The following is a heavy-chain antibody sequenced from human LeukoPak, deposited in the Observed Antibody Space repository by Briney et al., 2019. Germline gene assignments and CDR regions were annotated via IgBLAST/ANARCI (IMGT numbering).Heavy chain of an antibody. CDR1: GFTFSSNA. CDR3: ARRAGDYSHPYDY. D-gene: IGHD3-22*01. Sequence: PGGSLRLSCAASGFTFSSNAMTWVRQAPGQGLDCVSAITAGGDTTYYADSVKGRFTISRDNSRNTLYLQLNALRAEDTAMYYCARRAGDYSHPYDYWGQGTLVTVSS. V-gene: IGHV3-23*01. J-gene: IGHJ4*02. CDR2: ITAGGDTT.